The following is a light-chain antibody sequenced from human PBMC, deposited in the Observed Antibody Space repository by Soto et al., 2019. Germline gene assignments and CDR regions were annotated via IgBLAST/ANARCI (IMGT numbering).Light chain of an antibody. CDR2: GAS. V-gene: IGKV3-20*01. J-gene: IGKJ2*01. CDR1: QSVSGTY. CDR3: QQYNGSPPFI. Sequence: EIVLTQSPDTLSLSPGERATLSCRASQSVSGTYLAWYQQKPGQTPRLLIYGASIRVTGIPDRFSGSGSGTDFTLTISRLEPEDFAVYYCQQYNGSPPFIFGQGTKLEIK.